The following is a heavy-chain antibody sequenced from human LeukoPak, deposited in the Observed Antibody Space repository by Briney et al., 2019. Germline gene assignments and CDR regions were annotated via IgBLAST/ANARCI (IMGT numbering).Heavy chain of an antibody. V-gene: IGHV4-34*01. Sequence: SETLSLTCAVYGGSFSGYYWSWIRQPPGKGLEWIGEINHSGSTNYNSSLKSRVTISVDTSKNQFSLKLSSVTDADTAVYYCARARYCSSTSCYGVTYNWFDPWGQGTLVTVSS. CDR3: ARARYCSSTSCYGVTYNWFDP. J-gene: IGHJ5*02. D-gene: IGHD2-2*01. CDR1: GGSFSGYY. CDR2: INHSGST.